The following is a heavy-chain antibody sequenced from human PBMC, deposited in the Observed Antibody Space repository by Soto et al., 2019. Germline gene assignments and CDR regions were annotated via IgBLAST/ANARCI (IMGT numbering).Heavy chain of an antibody. CDR2: ISYDGSNK. J-gene: IGHJ6*02. D-gene: IGHD4-17*01. V-gene: IGHV3-30-3*01. CDR1: GFTFSSYA. CDR3: ARDRYGDYESYYYGMDV. Sequence: QVQLVESGGGVVQPGRSLRLSCAASGFTFSSYAMHWVRQAPGKGLEWVAVISYDGSNKYYADSVKGRFTISRDNSKNTLYLQMNSLRAEDTAVYYCARDRYGDYESYYYGMDVWGQGTTVTVSS.